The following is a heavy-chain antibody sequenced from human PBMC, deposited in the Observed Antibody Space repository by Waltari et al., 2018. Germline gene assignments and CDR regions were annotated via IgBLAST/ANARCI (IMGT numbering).Heavy chain of an antibody. CDR1: EFSFSNVW. J-gene: IGHJ5*02. CDR3: SVMVRGVGAFGP. V-gene: IGHV3-15*01. D-gene: IGHD3-10*01. Sequence: EVQLVESGGDLVKPGGSLRLSCAASEFSFSNVWMSWVRQAPGEGLEWVGRVKNKTDGGSTAYVPPVKGRSTISREDSENTRYLQMNSLKTVDTAVYYCSVMVRGVGAFGPWGQGTLVTVSS. CDR2: VKNKTDGGST.